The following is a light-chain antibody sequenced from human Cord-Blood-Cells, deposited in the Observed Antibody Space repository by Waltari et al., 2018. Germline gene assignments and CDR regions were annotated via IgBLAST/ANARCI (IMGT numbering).Light chain of an antibody. CDR2: DVS. J-gene: IGLJ2*01. CDR1: SSYVGGYNY. Sequence: QSALTQPASVSGSPGRSTTISCTGTSSYVGGYNYVSWYQQHPGNAPKLMIYDVSNRPSGVSNRFSGSKSGNTASLTISGLQAEDEADYYCSSYTSSSTVVFGGGTKLTVL. V-gene: IGLV2-14*01. CDR3: SSYTSSSTVV.